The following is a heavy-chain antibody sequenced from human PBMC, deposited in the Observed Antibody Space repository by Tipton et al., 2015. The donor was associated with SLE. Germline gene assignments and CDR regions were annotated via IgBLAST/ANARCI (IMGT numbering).Heavy chain of an antibody. J-gene: IGHJ6*02. CDR1: GGSISSSSYY. Sequence: GLVKPSETLSLTCTVSGGSISSSSYYWGWIRQPPGKGLEWIGSIYYSGSTYYNPSLKSRVTISVDTSKNQFSLKLSSVTAADTAVYYCARDSPARELSLPAYYYYGMDVWGQGTTVTVSS. D-gene: IGHD3-16*02. CDR3: ARDSPARELSLPAYYYYGMDV. CDR2: IYYSGST. V-gene: IGHV4-39*07.